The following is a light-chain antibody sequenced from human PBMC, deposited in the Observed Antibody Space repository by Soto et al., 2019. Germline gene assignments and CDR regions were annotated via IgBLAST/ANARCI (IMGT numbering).Light chain of an antibody. V-gene: IGKV3-15*01. CDR2: GAS. CDR3: QQYNDWPPMYT. J-gene: IGKJ2*01. Sequence: EIVMTQSPATLSVSPGERATLSCRASQSVSNNLAWYQQKPGRAPSLLIYGASTRATGIPARFSGSGSGTEFTLTISSLQSEEFAVYYCQQYNDWPPMYTFGQGTKLEIK. CDR1: QSVSNN.